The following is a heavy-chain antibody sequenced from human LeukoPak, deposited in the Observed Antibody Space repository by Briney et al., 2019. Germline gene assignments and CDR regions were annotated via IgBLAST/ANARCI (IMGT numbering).Heavy chain of an antibody. Sequence: GGSPRLSCAASGFTFSSYGMHWVRQAPGKGLEWVAVISYDGSNKYYADSVKGRFTISRDNSKNTLYLQMNSLRAEDTAVYYCAKDSGGHYYYYDMDVWGKGTTVTVSS. CDR3: AKDSGGHYYYYDMDV. J-gene: IGHJ6*04. CDR1: GFTFSSYG. D-gene: IGHD2-8*02. CDR2: ISYDGSNK. V-gene: IGHV3-30*18.